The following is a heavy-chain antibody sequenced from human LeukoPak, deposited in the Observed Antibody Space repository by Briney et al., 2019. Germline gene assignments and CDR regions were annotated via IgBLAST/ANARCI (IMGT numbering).Heavy chain of an antibody. CDR3: ARHFSDYGGNSRSLYYCYMDV. J-gene: IGHJ6*03. D-gene: IGHD4-23*01. Sequence: SETLTLTCTVSGGSISSSSYYWGWIRQPPGKWLEWIGSIYYSGSTYYNPSLKSRVTISVDTSKNQFSLKLSSVTAADTAVYYCARHFSDYGGNSRSLYYCYMDVWGKGTTVTVSS. CDR1: GGSISSSSYY. CDR2: IYYSGST. V-gene: IGHV4-39*01.